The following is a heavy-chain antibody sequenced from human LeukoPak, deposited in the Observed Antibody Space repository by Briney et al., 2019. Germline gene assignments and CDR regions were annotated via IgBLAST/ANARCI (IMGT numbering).Heavy chain of an antibody. D-gene: IGHD3-3*01. CDR2: ISSNGGST. CDR3: ARGGGERYYDFWSGYYRGDYFDY. CDR1: GFTFSSYA. V-gene: IGHV3-64*01. Sequence: GGSLRLSCAASGFTFSSYAMHWVRQAPGKGLEYVSAISSNGGSTYYANSVKGRFTISRDNSKNTLYLQMGSLRAEDMAVYYCARGGGERYYDFWSGYYRGDYFDYWSQGTLVTVSS. J-gene: IGHJ4*02.